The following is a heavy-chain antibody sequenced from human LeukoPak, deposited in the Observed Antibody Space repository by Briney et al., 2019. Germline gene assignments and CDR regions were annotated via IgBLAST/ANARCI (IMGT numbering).Heavy chain of an antibody. J-gene: IGHJ4*02. CDR3: ARFSEEGNFDY. CDR2: MNPKSGNT. V-gene: IGHV1-8*01. Sequence: ASVKVSCKASGYTFTSYDINWVRQATGQGLEWMGWMNPKSGNTGYARKFQGRVTMTRNTSISTAYMELSSLRSEDTAVYYCARFSEEGNFDYWGQGTLVTVSS. D-gene: IGHD1-26*01. CDR1: GYTFTSYD.